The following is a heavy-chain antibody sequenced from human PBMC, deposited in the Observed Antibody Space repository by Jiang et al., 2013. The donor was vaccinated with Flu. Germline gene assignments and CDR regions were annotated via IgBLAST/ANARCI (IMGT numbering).Heavy chain of an antibody. D-gene: IGHD3-10*01. V-gene: IGHV3-30*01. J-gene: IGHJ4*02. CDR3: ARGHSGSGSYFKN. Sequence: KGRFTISRDNSKNTLYLQMNSLRAEDTAVYYCARGHSGSGSYFKNWGQGTLVTVSS.